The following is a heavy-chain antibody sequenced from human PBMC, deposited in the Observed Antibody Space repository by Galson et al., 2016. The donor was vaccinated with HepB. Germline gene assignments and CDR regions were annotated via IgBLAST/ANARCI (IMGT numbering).Heavy chain of an antibody. J-gene: IGHJ4*02. CDR1: GFTFTSYA. CDR2: ISSNGGSK. CDR3: VRWDRAFR. D-gene: IGHD1-26*01. V-gene: IGHV3-64D*06. Sequence: SLRLSCAASGFTFTSYAMHWVRQAPGKAPESVSTISSNGGSKYYADSVKGRFTISRDNSKNTLYLQMSSLRAEDTAVYFCVRWDRAFRWGQGTLVTASS.